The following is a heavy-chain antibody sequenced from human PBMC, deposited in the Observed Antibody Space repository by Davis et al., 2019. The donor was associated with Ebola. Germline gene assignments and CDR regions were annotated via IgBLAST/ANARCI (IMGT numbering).Heavy chain of an antibody. Sequence: ASVKVSCKASGYTFTGYYMHWVRQAPGQGLEWMGWINPNSGGTNYAQKFQGWVTMTRDTSISTAYTELSRLRSDDTAVYYCARGGYCSGGSCYRWFDPWGQGTLVTVSS. J-gene: IGHJ5*02. D-gene: IGHD2-15*01. CDR3: ARGGYCSGGSCYRWFDP. CDR1: GYTFTGYY. V-gene: IGHV1-2*04. CDR2: INPNSGGT.